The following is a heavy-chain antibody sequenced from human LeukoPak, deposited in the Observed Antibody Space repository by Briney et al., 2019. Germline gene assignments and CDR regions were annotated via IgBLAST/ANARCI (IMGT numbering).Heavy chain of an antibody. V-gene: IGHV3-74*01. CDR2: INSDGSST. CDR1: GFTFSSYW. CDR3: ARAGGNYYGSGTLDY. J-gene: IGHJ4*02. Sequence: GGSLRLSCAASGFTFSSYWMHWVRQAPGKGLVWVSRINSDGSSTSYADSVKGRFTISRDNAKNTLYLQMNSLRAEDTAVYYCARAGGNYYGSGTLDYWGQGTLVTVSS. D-gene: IGHD3-10*01.